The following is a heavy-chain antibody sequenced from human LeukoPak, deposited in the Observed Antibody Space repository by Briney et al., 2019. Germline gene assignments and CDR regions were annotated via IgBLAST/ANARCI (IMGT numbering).Heavy chain of an antibody. CDR1: GGSFSGYY. V-gene: IGHV4-34*01. D-gene: IGHD5-18*01. CDR2: INHSGST. CDR3: AREPYVDTAMVTEGDY. Sequence: SETLSLTCAVYGGSFSGYYWSWIRQPPGKGLEWIGEINHSGSTNYNPSLKSRVTISVDTSKNQFSLKLSSVTAADTAVYYCAREPYVDTAMVTEGDYGGQGTLVTVSS. J-gene: IGHJ4*02.